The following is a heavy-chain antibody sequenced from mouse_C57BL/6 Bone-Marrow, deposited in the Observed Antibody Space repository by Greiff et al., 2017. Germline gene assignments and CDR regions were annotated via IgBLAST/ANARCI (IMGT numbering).Heavy chain of an antibody. D-gene: IGHD2-5*01. Sequence: VQLQESGPGLVAPSPSLSITCTVSGFSLTSYGVSWVRQPPGTGLEWLGVIWGDGSTNYHSALISRLSISKDNSNGQVFLKLNSLQTDDTSTYYCATVYSNSFAYWGQVTLVTVSA. V-gene: IGHV2-3*01. CDR2: IWGDGST. CDR1: GFSLTSYG. CDR3: ATVYSNSFAY. J-gene: IGHJ3*01.